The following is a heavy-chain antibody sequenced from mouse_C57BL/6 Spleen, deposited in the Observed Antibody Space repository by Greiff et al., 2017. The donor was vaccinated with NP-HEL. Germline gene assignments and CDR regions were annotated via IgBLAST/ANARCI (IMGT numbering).Heavy chain of an antibody. CDR3: ARGLLPYWYFDV. CDR1: GYPITSGYY. CDR2: ISYDGSN. Sequence: EVKLLESGPGLVKPSQSLSLTCSVTGYPITSGYYWNWIRQFPGNKLEWMGYISYDGSNNYNPSLKNRISITRDTSKNQFFLKLNSVTTEDTATYYCARGLLPYWYFDVWGTGTTVTVSS. V-gene: IGHV3-6*01. J-gene: IGHJ1*03. D-gene: IGHD2-3*01.